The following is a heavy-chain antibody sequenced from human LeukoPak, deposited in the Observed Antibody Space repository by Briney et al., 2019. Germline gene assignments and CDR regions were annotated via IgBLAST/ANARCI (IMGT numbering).Heavy chain of an antibody. CDR2: INPNSGGT. D-gene: IGHD6-13*01. V-gene: IGHV1-2*02. Sequence: GASVKVSCKASGYTFTGCYMHWVRRAPGQGLEWMGWINPNSGGTNYAQKFQGRVTMTRDTSISTAYMELSRLRSDDTAVYYCARVIAAAGAYWYFDLWGRGTLVTVSS. CDR3: ARVIAAAGAYWYFDL. J-gene: IGHJ2*01. CDR1: GYTFTGCY.